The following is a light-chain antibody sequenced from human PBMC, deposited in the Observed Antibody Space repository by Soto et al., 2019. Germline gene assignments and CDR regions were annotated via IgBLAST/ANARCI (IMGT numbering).Light chain of an antibody. Sequence: DIQMTQSPSTLSASVGDRVTITCRASQSISNWLAWYQQKPGKAPKLLIYDVSSLESGVPSRFSGRGPGTEFTLTISILQPDDFATYYCQQYNSYSYTFGQGTKLEIK. CDR3: QQYNSYSYT. J-gene: IGKJ2*01. CDR2: DVS. V-gene: IGKV1-5*01. CDR1: QSISNW.